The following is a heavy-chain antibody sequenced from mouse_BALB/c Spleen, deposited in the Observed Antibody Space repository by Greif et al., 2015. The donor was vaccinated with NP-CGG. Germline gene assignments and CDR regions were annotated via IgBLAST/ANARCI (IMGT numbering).Heavy chain of an antibody. D-gene: IGHD2-2*01. CDR3: ARAPPDGYDSSWFAY. CDR1: GFTFSDYY. J-gene: IGHJ3*01. CDR2: ISDGGSYT. Sequence: EVNVVESGGGLVKPGGSLKLSCAASGFTFSDYYMYWVRQTPEKRLEWVATISDGGSYTYYPDSVKGRFTISRDNAKNNLYLQMSSLKSEDTAMYYCARAPPDGYDSSWFAYWGQGTLVTVSA. V-gene: IGHV5-4*02.